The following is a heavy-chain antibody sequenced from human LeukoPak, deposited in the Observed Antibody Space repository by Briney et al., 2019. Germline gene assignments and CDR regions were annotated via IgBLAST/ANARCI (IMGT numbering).Heavy chain of an antibody. D-gene: IGHD4-23*01. Sequence: GASVKVSCKASGYTFTSYAMHWVRQAPGQRLKWMRWINAGNGNTKYSQKFQGRVTITRDTSASTAYMELSSLRSEDTAVYYCARTTTVVTGFDLAEYFQHWGQGTLVTVSS. CDR2: INAGNGNT. CDR3: ARTTTVVTGFDLAEYFQH. CDR1: GYTFTSYA. J-gene: IGHJ1*01. V-gene: IGHV1-3*01.